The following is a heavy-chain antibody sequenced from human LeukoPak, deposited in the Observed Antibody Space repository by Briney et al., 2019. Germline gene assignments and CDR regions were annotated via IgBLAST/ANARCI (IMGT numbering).Heavy chain of an antibody. CDR1: GFSFSSYG. D-gene: IGHD6-19*01. J-gene: IGHJ4*02. CDR2: IRSDE. V-gene: IGHV3-30*02. CDR3: ARILDSAWGELGY. Sequence: PGGSLRLSCAGSGFSFSSYGMHWVRQAPGKGLEWMAFIRSDEYYADSVKGRFTISRDNSKNTLYLQMNSLRAEDTAVYYCARILDSAWGELGYWGQGTLVTVSS.